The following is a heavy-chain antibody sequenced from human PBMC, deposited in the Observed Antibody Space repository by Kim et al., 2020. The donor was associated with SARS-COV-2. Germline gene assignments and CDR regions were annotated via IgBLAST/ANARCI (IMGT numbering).Heavy chain of an antibody. CDR2: IYYSGST. J-gene: IGHJ6*02. Sequence: SETLSLTCTVSGGSISSYYWSWIRQPPGKGLEWIGYIYYSGSTNYNPSLKSRVTISVDTSKNQFSLKLISVTAADTAVYYCAGAGESGWFRVISGMDVWGRGTTVTVS. CDR3: AGAGESGWFRVISGMDV. D-gene: IGHD3-10*01. V-gene: IGHV4-59*13. CDR1: GGSISSYY.